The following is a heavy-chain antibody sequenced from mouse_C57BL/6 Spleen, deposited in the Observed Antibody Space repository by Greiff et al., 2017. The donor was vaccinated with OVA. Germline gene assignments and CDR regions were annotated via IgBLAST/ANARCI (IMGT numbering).Heavy chain of an antibody. Sequence: QVQLQQPGAELVKPGASVKMSCKASGYTFTSYWITWVKQRPGPGLEWIGDIYPGSGSTNSNEKFKCKATLTVATSASTAYMQRSSLTAEGSAVDYCARVYCLDYWGQGTTLTVSS. D-gene: IGHD2-1*01. V-gene: IGHV1-55*01. CDR2: IYPGSGST. J-gene: IGHJ2*01. CDR3: ARVYCLDY. CDR1: GYTFTSYW.